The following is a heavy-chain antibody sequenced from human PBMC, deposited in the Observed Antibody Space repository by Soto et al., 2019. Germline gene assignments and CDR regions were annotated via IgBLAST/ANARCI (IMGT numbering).Heavy chain of an antibody. CDR1: GFTVSSNY. V-gene: IGHV3-53*04. D-gene: IGHD6-13*01. CDR2: IYSGGST. Sequence: GGSLRLSCAASGFTVSSNYMSWVRQAPGKGLEWVSVIYSGGSTYYADSVKGRFTISRHNSKNTLYLQMNSLRAEDTAVYYCARVYSSPTRYYYYMDVWGKGTTVTVSS. J-gene: IGHJ6*03. CDR3: ARVYSSPTRYYYYMDV.